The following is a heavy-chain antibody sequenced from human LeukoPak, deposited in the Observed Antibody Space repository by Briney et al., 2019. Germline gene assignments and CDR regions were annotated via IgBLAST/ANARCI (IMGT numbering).Heavy chain of an antibody. CDR2: IYYSGTT. J-gene: IGHJ4*02. CDR1: GGSISSVNYY. D-gene: IGHD3-3*01. V-gene: IGHV4-39*01. CDR3: ARQEIYDLDF. Sequence: SETLSLTCTVSGGSISSVNYYWSWIRQPPGKGLEWIGTIYYSGTTYYNPSLKSRVTISVDTSKNQFSLKLSSVTATDTAVYYCARQEIYDLDFWGQGTLVTVSS.